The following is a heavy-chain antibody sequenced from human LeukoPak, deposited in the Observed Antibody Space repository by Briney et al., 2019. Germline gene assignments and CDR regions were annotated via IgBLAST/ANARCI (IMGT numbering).Heavy chain of an antibody. J-gene: IGHJ4*02. D-gene: IGHD2-2*01. Sequence: SETLSLTCTVSGGSISSYYWSWIRQPAGKGLEWIGRIYTSGSTNYNPSLKSRVTMSVDTSKNQFSLKLSSVTAADTAVYYCARDSEGDIVVVPATTRIDYWGQGTLVTVSS. V-gene: IGHV4-4*07. CDR2: IYTSGST. CDR3: ARDSEGDIVVVPATTRIDY. CDR1: GGSISSYY.